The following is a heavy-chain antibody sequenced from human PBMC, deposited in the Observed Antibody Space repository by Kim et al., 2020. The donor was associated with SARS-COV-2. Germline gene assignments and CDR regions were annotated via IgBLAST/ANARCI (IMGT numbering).Heavy chain of an antibody. Sequence: GSLRLSCAASGFTFSSFAMSWVRQAPGKGLEWDSAISASGGTTFYADSVKGRFTISRDNSKSTLHLQMNRLRSEDTADYYCAKALSGSLAEYFHHWGQGTLVTVSS. CDR1: GFTFSSFA. J-gene: IGHJ1*01. D-gene: IGHD1-26*01. CDR2: ISASGGTT. V-gene: IGHV3-23*01. CDR3: AKALSGSLAEYFHH.